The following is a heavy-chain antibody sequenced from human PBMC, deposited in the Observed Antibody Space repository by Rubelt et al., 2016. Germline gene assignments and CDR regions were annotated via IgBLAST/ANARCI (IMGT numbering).Heavy chain of an antibody. D-gene: IGHD6-13*01. CDR1: GGSISSYY. V-gene: IGHV4-59*01. Sequence: QVQLQQWGAGLLKPSETLSLTCTVSGGSISSYYWSWIRQPPGKGLEWIGCIYYSGSTNYNPSLKRRVTISVDTSKNQFSLKLSYVTASDTAVYYCARALIAAAGNGVDPWGQGTLGTVSS. CDR2: IYYSGST. J-gene: IGHJ5*02. CDR3: ARALIAAAGNGVDP.